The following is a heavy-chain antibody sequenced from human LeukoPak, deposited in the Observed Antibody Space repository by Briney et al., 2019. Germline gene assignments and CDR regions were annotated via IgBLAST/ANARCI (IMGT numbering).Heavy chain of an antibody. J-gene: IGHJ3*02. Sequence: EASVKVSCKASGGTFNNYAINWVRQAPGQGLEWMGGIIPIFGTANYAQKFQGRVTITADESTSTAYMELSSLRSEDTAVYYCARAGYLNIVRYWGAFDIWGQGTMVTVSS. CDR1: GGTFNNYA. CDR3: ARAGYLNIVRYWGAFDI. CDR2: IIPIFGTA. V-gene: IGHV1-69*13. D-gene: IGHD2-8*02.